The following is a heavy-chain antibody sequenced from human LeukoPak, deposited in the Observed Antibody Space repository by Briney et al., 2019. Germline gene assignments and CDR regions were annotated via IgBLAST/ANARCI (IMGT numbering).Heavy chain of an antibody. Sequence: GESLNISCKGSGYTFTSYWIGWVRQMPGKGLEWMGIIYPGDSDTRYSPSFQGQVTISADKSISTAYLQWSSLKASDSAMYYCARRYSTGGFDDWGQGTLVTVSS. CDR2: IYPGDSDT. D-gene: IGHD6-25*01. CDR3: ARRYSTGGFDD. J-gene: IGHJ4*02. CDR1: GYTFTSYW. V-gene: IGHV5-51*01.